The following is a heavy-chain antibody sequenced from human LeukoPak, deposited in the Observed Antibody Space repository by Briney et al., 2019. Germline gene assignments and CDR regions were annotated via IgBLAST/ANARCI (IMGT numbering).Heavy chain of an antibody. Sequence: GESLKISCKGSGYSFSIYWIGWVRQMPGEGLEWMGIIYPGDSDTRYSPSFQGRVTISADKSITTAYLQWSSLKASDTAMYYCARRGGDFTSPFDYWGQGTLVTVSS. V-gene: IGHV5-51*01. CDR3: ARRGGDFTSPFDY. CDR1: GYSFSIYW. J-gene: IGHJ4*02. CDR2: IYPGDSDT. D-gene: IGHD3-10*01.